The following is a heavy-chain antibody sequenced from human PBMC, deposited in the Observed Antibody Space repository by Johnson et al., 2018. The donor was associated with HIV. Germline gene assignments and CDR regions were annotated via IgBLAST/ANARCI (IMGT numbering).Heavy chain of an antibody. J-gene: IGHJ3*02. CDR3: AKDLDRELLALWAFHT. D-gene: IGHD2-8*02. Sequence: QVQLVESGGGVVQPGRSLRLSYAASGFTFSSYAMHWVRQAPGKGLAWVAVISYDVSDKYYADAGKGRFTISRDNSKNTLYLQMNSLRAADTALYYCAKDLDRELLALWAFHTWGQGTVVTVSS. CDR1: GFTFSSYA. V-gene: IGHV3-30*04. CDR2: ISYDVSDK.